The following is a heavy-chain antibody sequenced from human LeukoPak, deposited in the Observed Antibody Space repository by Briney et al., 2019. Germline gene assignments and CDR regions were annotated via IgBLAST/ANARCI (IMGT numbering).Heavy chain of an antibody. CDR2: INHSGST. V-gene: IGHV4-34*01. J-gene: IGHJ4*02. Sequence: SETLSLTCAVYGGSFSGYYWSWIRQPPGKGLEWIGEINHSGSTDYNPSLKSRVTISVDTSKNQFSLKLSSVTAADTAVYYCARGRTILGYWGQGTLVTVSS. CDR3: ARGRTILGY. CDR1: GGSFSGYY.